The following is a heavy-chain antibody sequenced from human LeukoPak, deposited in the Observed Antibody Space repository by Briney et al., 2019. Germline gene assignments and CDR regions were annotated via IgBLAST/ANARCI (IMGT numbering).Heavy chain of an antibody. V-gene: IGHV3-66*01. CDR1: GFTVSCNY. CDR2: IYTSGGS. J-gene: IGHJ5*02. CDR3: TCGGDREGWFDP. D-gene: IGHD2-21*02. Sequence: GGSLRLSCPVSGFTVSCNYMSWVRQAPGKGLEWISVIYTSGGSTYADSLKGRFTISRDNSKNTLYLQMNSLRAEDTAVYYCTCGGDREGWFDPWGQGTLVTVSS.